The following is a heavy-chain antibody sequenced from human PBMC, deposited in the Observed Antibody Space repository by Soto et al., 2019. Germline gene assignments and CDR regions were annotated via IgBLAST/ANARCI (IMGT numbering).Heavy chain of an antibody. D-gene: IGHD2-8*01. J-gene: IGHJ6*02. Sequence: QVQLVQSGAEVKKPGASMKVSCKASGYMFTNNAITWVRQAPGQGLEWMGWISAYNGDTNYAQKFQGRVTMTTDTSTSTAYMELRSLRSDDTAVYYCARDQVYAMDVWGQGTTVTVSS. CDR1: GYMFTNNA. V-gene: IGHV1-18*01. CDR2: ISAYNGDT. CDR3: ARDQVYAMDV.